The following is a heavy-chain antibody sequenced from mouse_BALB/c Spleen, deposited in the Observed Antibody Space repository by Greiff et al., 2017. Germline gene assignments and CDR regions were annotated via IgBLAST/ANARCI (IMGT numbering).Heavy chain of an antibody. CDR1: GFSLTSYG. V-gene: IGHV2-2*02. CDR3: ARRGLLRSWFAY. D-gene: IGHD2-3*01. CDR2: IWSGGST. Sequence: VQLQQSGPGLVQPSQSLSITCTVSGFSLTSYGVHWVRQSPGKGLEWLGVIWSGGSTDYNAAFISRLSISKDNSKSQVFFKMNSLQANDTAIYYCARRGLLRSWFAYWGQGTLVTVSA. J-gene: IGHJ3*01.